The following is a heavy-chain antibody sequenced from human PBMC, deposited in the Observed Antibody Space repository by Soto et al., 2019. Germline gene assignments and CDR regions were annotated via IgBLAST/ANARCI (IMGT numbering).Heavy chain of an antibody. CDR1: GFTFSSYS. J-gene: IGHJ4*02. Sequence: GGSLRLSCAASGFTFSSYSMNWVRQAPGKGLEWVSYISSSSSYIYYADSVKGRFTISRDNSKKTLYLQMNSLRAEDTAVYYCAKTPYDFWSSGQYLFDHWGQGTLVTVSS. CDR2: ISSSSSYI. D-gene: IGHD3-3*01. CDR3: AKTPYDFWSSGQYLFDH. V-gene: IGHV3-21*04.